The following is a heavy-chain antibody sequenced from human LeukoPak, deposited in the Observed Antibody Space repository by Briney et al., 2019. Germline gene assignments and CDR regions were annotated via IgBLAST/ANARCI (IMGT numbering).Heavy chain of an antibody. Sequence: GGSLRLSCAASGFTFSSYDMHWVRQAPGKGLEWVAVISYDGSNKYYADSVKGRFTISRDNSKNTLYLQMNSLRAEDTAVYYCAKSPRNILWFEELYYWGQGTLVTVSS. V-gene: IGHV3-30*18. CDR1: GFTFSSYD. CDR3: AKSPRNILWFEELYY. J-gene: IGHJ4*02. D-gene: IGHD3-10*01. CDR2: ISYDGSNK.